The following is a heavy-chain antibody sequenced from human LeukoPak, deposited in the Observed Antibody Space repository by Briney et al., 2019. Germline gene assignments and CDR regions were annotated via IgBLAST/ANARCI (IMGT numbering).Heavy chain of an antibody. D-gene: IGHD2-15*01. CDR2: ISAYNGNT. CDR1: GYTFTSYG. Sequence: GASVKVSCKASGYTFTSYGISWVRQASGQGLEWMGWISAYNGNTNYAQKLQGRVTMTTDTSTSTAYMELRSLRSDDTAVYYCARDREVVVAEYYYYGMDVWGQGTTVTVSS. CDR3: ARDREVVVAEYYYYGMDV. V-gene: IGHV1-18*01. J-gene: IGHJ6*02.